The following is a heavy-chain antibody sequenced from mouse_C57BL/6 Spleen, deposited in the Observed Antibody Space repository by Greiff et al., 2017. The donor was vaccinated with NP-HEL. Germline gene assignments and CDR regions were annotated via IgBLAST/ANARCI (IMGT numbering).Heavy chain of an antibody. V-gene: IGHV1-61*01. CDR1: GYTFTSYW. Sequence: QVQLQQPGAELVRPGSSVKLSCKASGYTFTSYWMDWVKQRPGQGLEWIGNIYPSDSETHYNQKFKDKATLTVDKSSSTAYMQLSSLTSEDSAVYYCARSAVVAKGDYWGQGTTLTVSS. J-gene: IGHJ2*01. CDR2: IYPSDSET. D-gene: IGHD1-1*01. CDR3: ARSAVVAKGDY.